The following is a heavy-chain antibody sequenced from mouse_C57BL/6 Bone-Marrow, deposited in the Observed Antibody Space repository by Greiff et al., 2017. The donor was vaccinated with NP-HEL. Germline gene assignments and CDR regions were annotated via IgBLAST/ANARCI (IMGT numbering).Heavy chain of an antibody. CDR1: GFSLSTFGMG. V-gene: IGHV8-8*01. CDR3: ARQSLYYYGSSYDAMDY. Sequence: QVTLKVCGPGILQPSQTLSLTCSFSGFSLSTFGMGVGWIRQPSGKGLEWLAHIWWDDDKYYNPALKSRLTISKDTSKNQVFLKIANVDTADTATYYCARQSLYYYGSSYDAMDYWGQGTSVTVSS. D-gene: IGHD1-1*01. CDR2: IWWDDDK. J-gene: IGHJ4*01.